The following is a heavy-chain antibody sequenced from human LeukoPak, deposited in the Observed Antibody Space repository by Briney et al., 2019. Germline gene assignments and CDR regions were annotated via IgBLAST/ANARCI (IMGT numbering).Heavy chain of an antibody. Sequence: SETLSLTCAVYSGSFSGYYWTWIRQPPGKGLEGIGEVNHDGSTNYNPSLKSRGTISVEKSKNQFSLKVISVNAADTAVYYCARGRWLGNWFDPWGQGPLVTVSS. V-gene: IGHV4-34*01. CDR3: ARGRWLGNWFDP. D-gene: IGHD6-19*01. J-gene: IGHJ5*02. CDR2: VNHDGST. CDR1: SGSFSGYY.